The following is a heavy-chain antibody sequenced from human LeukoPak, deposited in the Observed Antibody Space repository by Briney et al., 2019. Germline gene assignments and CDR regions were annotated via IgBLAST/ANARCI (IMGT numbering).Heavy chain of an antibody. V-gene: IGHV4-59*12. CDR3: ARGVNSGYFDY. J-gene: IGHJ4*02. CDR2: IYYSGDT. D-gene: IGHD1-26*01. Sequence: PSETLSLTCTVSGGSISGYSWSWIRQSPGGELEWIGYIYYSGDTAYNPSLRSRVTMSVDTSKNQLSLQLSSVTTADTAVYYCARGVNSGYFDYCGQGTLVTVSS. CDR1: GGSISGYS.